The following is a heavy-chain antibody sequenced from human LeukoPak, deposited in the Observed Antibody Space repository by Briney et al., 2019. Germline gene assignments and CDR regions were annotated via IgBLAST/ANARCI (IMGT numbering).Heavy chain of an antibody. V-gene: IGHV4-4*09. CDR1: GGSMNDYF. D-gene: IGHD6-19*01. CDR2: IHHSGST. Sequence: SETLSLTCTVSGGSMNDYFWDWIRQPPGKGLEWIGYIHHSGSTDYHPSLKGRVTISADTSQSQFSLSLTSVTAADTAVYFCASTRGGVAVSGRGDFDIWGQGTVVTVSP. J-gene: IGHJ3*02. CDR3: ASTRGGVAVSGRGDFDI.